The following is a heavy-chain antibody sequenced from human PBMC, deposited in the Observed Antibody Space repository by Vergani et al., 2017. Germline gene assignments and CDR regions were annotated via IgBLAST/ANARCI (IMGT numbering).Heavy chain of an antibody. J-gene: IGHJ2*01. CDR1: GFTFSSYE. V-gene: IGHV3-48*03. D-gene: IGHD5-24*01. CDR2: ISSSGSTI. Sequence: EVQLVESGGGLVQPGGSLRLSCAASGFTFSSYEMNWVRQAPGKGLEWVSYISSSGSTIYYSDPVKGRFTISRDNAKNTLYLQMNSMRAEDTAVYYCARAYRDSYNHGWYFDLWGRGTLVTVSS. CDR3: ARAYRDSYNHGWYFDL.